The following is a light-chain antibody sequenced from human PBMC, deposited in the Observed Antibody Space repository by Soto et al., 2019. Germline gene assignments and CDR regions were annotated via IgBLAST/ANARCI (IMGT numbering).Light chain of an antibody. Sequence: DIQMTQSPSTLSASVGDRVTITCRASQSINSWLAWYQQKPGKAPKLLIYDASSLESGVPSRFSGSESGTEFTLTISSLQPDDFATYYCQQYNSYWTFGQGTKVDIK. J-gene: IGKJ1*01. CDR1: QSINSW. CDR3: QQYNSYWT. CDR2: DAS. V-gene: IGKV1-5*01.